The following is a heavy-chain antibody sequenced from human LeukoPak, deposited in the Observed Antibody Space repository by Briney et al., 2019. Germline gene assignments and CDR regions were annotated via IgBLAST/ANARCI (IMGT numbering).Heavy chain of an antibody. CDR2: IYYSGST. CDR1: GGSISSGGYY. V-gene: IGHV4-31*03. D-gene: IGHD2-2*01. Sequence: PSQTLSLTCTVSGGSISSGGYYWSWIRQHPGKGLEWNGYIYYSGSTYYNPSLKSRVTISVATSKNQFSLKLSSVTAADTAVYYCARVSVVPAAIGYYYYMDVWGKGTTVTVSS. J-gene: IGHJ6*03. CDR3: ARVSVVPAAIGYYYYMDV.